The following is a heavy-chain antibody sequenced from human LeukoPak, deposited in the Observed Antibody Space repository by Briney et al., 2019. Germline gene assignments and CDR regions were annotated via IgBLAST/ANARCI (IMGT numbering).Heavy chain of an antibody. CDR3: AHAARNMLSHSEFDP. V-gene: IGHV2-5*02. Sequence: SGPTLVKPTQTLTLTGTFSGFSLSTSGVGVGWIRQPPGKALEWLALIYWDDDKRYSPSLKSRLAITKDTSKNQVVLTMTNMDPVDTATYYCAHAARNMLSHSEFDPWGHGVLVTVPS. D-gene: IGHD3-16*01. J-gene: IGHJ5*02. CDR2: IYWDDDK. CDR1: GFSLSTSGVG.